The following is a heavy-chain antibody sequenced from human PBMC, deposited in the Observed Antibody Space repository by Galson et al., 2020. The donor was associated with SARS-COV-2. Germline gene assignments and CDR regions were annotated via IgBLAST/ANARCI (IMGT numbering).Heavy chain of an antibody. V-gene: IGHV7-4-1*02. J-gene: IGHJ6*02. CDR2: INTHTGNP. CDR1: GFTFTTYA. Sequence: ASVTVSCKDSGFTFTTYAMNWVRQAPGQGLEWMGWINTHTGNPAYAQGFTGRFVFSLDTSVSTAYLQISSLKAEDTAVYYCARVRYYYGMDVWGQGTTVTVSS. D-gene: IGHD4-17*01. CDR3: ARVRYYYGMDV.